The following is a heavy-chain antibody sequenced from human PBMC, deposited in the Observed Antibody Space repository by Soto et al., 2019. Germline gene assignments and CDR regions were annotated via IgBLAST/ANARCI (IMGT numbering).Heavy chain of an antibody. D-gene: IGHD3-3*01. V-gene: IGHV3-15*07. CDR2: IKSKTDGGTT. J-gene: IGHJ6*02. CDR1: GFTFSNAW. Sequence: GGSLRLSCAASGFTFSNAWMNWVRQAPGKGLEWVGRIKSKTDGGTTDYAAPVKGRFTISRDDSKNTLYLQMNSLKTEEPAVYYCTTGDLVYYGRFLEWSIGSDYYYGMDVWGQGTTVTVSS. CDR3: TTGDLVYYGRFLEWSIGSDYYYGMDV.